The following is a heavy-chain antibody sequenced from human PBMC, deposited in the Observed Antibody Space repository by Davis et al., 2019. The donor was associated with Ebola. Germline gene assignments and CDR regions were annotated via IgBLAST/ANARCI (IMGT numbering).Heavy chain of an antibody. CDR3: AREIGSSSIFYYYYGMDV. CDR2: ISYDGSNK. CDR1: GFTFSSYA. D-gene: IGHD6-6*01. Sequence: GGSLRLSCAASGFTFSSYAMHWVRQAPGKGLEWVAVISYDGSNKYYADSVKGRFTISRDNSKNTLYLQMNSLRAEDTAVYYCAREIGSSSIFYYYYGMDVWGQGTTVTVSS. J-gene: IGHJ6*02. V-gene: IGHV3-30-3*01.